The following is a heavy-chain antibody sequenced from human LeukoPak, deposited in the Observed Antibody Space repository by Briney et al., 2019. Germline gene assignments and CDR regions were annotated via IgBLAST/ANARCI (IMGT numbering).Heavy chain of an antibody. CDR3: ARYSLRSNWLFDY. V-gene: IGHV1-2*02. CDR1: GYTFTSYG. J-gene: IGHJ4*02. Sequence: ASVKVSCKASGYTFTSYGINWVRQAPGQGLEWMGWINSNSGDTGYAQNFQGRVTMTRDTSISTLYLDLSSLRSDDTAVYYCARYSLRSNWLFDYWGQGTLVTVSS. CDR2: INSNSGDT. D-gene: IGHD1-1*01.